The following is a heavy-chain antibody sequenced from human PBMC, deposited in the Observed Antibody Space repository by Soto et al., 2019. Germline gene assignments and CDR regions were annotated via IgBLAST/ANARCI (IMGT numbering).Heavy chain of an antibody. CDR2: IIPIFGTA. CDR3: ARIDDSSGYYNYYYYYGMDV. J-gene: IGHJ6*02. Sequence: GASVKVSCKASGGTFSSYAISWVRQAPGQGLEWMGGIIPIFGTANYAQKFQGRVTITADESTSTAYMELSSLRSEDTAVYYCARIDDSSGYYNYYYYYGMDVWGQGTTVTVSS. D-gene: IGHD3-22*01. CDR1: GGTFSSYA. V-gene: IGHV1-69*13.